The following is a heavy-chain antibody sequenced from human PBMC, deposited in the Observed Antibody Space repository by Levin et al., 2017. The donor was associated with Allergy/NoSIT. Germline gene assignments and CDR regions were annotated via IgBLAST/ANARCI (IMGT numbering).Heavy chain of an antibody. CDR1: GGSVSSRDLY. D-gene: IGHD5-24*01. CDR2: IYNSGRT. J-gene: IGHJ4*02. Sequence: LRLSCTVSGGSVSSRDLYWSWIRQPPGKGLQWIGYIYNSGRTDYNPSLRRRVTISVDTFKNQFSLNLNSVTAADTAVYYCARAHELIGFGDGSNPLFDYWGQGTLVTVSS. CDR3: ARAHELIGFGDGSNPLFDY. V-gene: IGHV4-30-4*01.